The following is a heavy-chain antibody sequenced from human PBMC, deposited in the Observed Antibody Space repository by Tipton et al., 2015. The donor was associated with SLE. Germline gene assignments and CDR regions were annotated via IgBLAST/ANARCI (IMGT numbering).Heavy chain of an antibody. Sequence: GSLRLSCSASGFTFSSYNMNWVRQAPGKGLEWVSYISSSSSTIYYADSVKGRFTISRDNAKNSLYLQMNSLRAEDTAVYYCAREGGGAPYNWNYVYYYYGMDVWGQGTTVTVSS. CDR1: GFTFSSYN. CDR2: ISSSSSTI. CDR3: AREGGGAPYNWNYVYYYYGMDV. D-gene: IGHD1-7*01. V-gene: IGHV3-48*01. J-gene: IGHJ6*02.